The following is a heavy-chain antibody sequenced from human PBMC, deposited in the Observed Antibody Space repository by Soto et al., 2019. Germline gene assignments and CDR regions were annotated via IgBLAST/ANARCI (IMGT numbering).Heavy chain of an antibody. CDR1: GYSFTTYW. D-gene: IGHD6-6*01. Sequence: HGESLKISCKGSGYSFTTYWIGWVRQMPGKGLEWMGIINPRDSDTRYSPSFQGQVTISADKSINTAYLQWSSLKASDTAMYYCARPGSSSSDYWGQGTLVTVSS. V-gene: IGHV5-51*01. CDR2: INPRDSDT. CDR3: ARPGSSSSDY. J-gene: IGHJ4*02.